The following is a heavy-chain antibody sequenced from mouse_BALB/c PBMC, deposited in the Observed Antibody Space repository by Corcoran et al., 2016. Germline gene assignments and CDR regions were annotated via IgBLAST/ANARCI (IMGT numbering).Heavy chain of an antibody. J-gene: IGHJ3*01. CDR3: ARLGNYGWFAY. Sequence: EVKLLESGGGLVQPGGSLKLSCAASGFDFSRYWMSWVRQAPGKGLEWIGAINPDSSTINYTPSLKDKFIISRDNAKNTLYLQMSKVRSEDTALYYCARLGNYGWFAYWGQGTLVTVSA. CDR1: GFDFSRYW. CDR2: INPDSSTI. V-gene: IGHV4-1*02. D-gene: IGHD2-1*01.